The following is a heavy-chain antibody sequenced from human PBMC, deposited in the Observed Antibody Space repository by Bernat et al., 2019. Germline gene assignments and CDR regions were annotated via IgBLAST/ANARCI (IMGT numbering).Heavy chain of an antibody. Sequence: EVQLVESGGGLVQPGGSLRLSCEASGFTFNTYWMSWVRQAPGKGLEWVANIKQDASDKYYVDSVKGRFTISRDNAKKSLYLQMASLRAEETAVYYCARGRYCSGGSCVLDKFDHWGQGTLVTVSS. CDR2: IKQDASDK. J-gene: IGHJ4*02. CDR1: GFTFNTYW. D-gene: IGHD2-15*01. V-gene: IGHV3-7*03. CDR3: ARGRYCSGGSCVLDKFDH.